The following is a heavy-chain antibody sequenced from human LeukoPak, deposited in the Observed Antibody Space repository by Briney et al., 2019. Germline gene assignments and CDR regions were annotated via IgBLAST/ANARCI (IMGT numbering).Heavy chain of an antibody. D-gene: IGHD3-22*01. V-gene: IGHV3-73*01. CDR3: TSAHYYSDSSGYYQPYYFDY. CDR1: GFTFSGSA. Sequence: GGSLRLSCAASGFTFSGSAMHWVRQASGKGLEWVGRIRDKSNSYATTYAASVKGRFTISRDDSKNTAYLQMNSLKTEDTAVYYCTSAHYYSDSSGYYQPYYFDYWGQGTLVTVSS. CDR2: IRDKSNSYAT. J-gene: IGHJ4*02.